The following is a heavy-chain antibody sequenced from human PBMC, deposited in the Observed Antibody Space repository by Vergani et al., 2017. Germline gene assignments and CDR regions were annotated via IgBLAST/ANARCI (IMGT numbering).Heavy chain of an antibody. Sequence: EVELVQSGPEMRKPGESLKISCKGSEYSFGNYWIGWVRQMPGKGLEWMGIIYPADSDTRYSPSFQGQVTSSAYKSISTAFLQWDSLKASDTALYYCARHTTYTDSWGQGTLVTVSS. V-gene: IGHV5-51*01. D-gene: IGHD1-1*01. J-gene: IGHJ4*02. CDR1: EYSFGNYW. CDR2: IYPADSDT. CDR3: ARHTTYTDS.